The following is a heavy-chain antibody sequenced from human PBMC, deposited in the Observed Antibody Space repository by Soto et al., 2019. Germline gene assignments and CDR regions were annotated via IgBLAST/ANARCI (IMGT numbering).Heavy chain of an antibody. CDR3: ARMSIGSYSFEL. CDR1: GFTFSSCG. Sequence: PGGSLRLSCAASGFTFSSCGMHWVRQAPGKGLEWVAVIWYDGSNKYYVDSVKGRFTISRDNAKNTLYLQTSSVRADDTAVYYCARMSIGSYSFELWGQGTQVTVSS. V-gene: IGHV3-33*01. J-gene: IGHJ4*02. CDR2: IWYDGSNK. D-gene: IGHD3-10*01.